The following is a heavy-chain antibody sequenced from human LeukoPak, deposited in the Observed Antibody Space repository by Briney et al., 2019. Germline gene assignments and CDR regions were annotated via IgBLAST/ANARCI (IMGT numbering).Heavy chain of an antibody. J-gene: IGHJ4*02. CDR2: ISGSGGST. D-gene: IGHD5-18*01. CDR3: AANGGYSYGFHFDY. Sequence: GGSLRLSCAASGFTLSSYAMSWVRQAPGKGLEWVSAISGSGGSTYYADSVKGRFTISRDNSKNTLYLQMNSLRAEDTAVYYCAANGGYSYGFHFDYWGQGTLVTVSS. V-gene: IGHV3-23*01. CDR1: GFTLSSYA.